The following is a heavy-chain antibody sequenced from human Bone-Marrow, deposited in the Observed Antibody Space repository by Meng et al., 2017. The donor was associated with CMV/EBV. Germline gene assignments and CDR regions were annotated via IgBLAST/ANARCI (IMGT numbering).Heavy chain of an antibody. V-gene: IGHV3-33*06. Sequence: GESLKISCAASGFTFSSYGMHWVRQAPGKGLEWVAVIWYDGSNKYYADSVKGRFTISRDNSKNTLYLQMNSLRAEDTAVYYCAKDGEYQLLLHYDFWSGTLDVWGQGNTVTVYS. D-gene: IGHD3-3*01. CDR2: IWYDGSNK. CDR1: GFTFSSYG. J-gene: IGHJ6*02. CDR3: AKDGEYQLLLHYDFWSGTLDV.